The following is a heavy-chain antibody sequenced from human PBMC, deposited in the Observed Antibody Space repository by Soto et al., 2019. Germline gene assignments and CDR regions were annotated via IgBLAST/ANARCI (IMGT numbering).Heavy chain of an antibody. Sequence: ASVKVSCKVSGYTLTELSMHWVRQAPGKGLEWMGGFDAEDGNTIYAQKFQGRVTMTRDTSASTAYMELSSLRSEDTAVYYCARETCSGGSCYWFDPWGQGTLVTVSS. CDR1: GYTLTELS. CDR2: FDAEDGNT. V-gene: IGHV1-24*01. CDR3: ARETCSGGSCYWFDP. J-gene: IGHJ5*02. D-gene: IGHD2-15*01.